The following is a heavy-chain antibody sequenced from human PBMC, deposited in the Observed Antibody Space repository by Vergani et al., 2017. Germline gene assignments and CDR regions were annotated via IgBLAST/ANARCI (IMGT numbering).Heavy chain of an antibody. Sequence: VQLVESGGGVVQPGRSLRLSCAASGFTFSSYGMHWVRQVPGKGLEWVANIMPDGSATMYADSLRGRFRISRDNAKNSLHLHMSTLRVEDTAVYFCAKSGFVGAFETWGQGTMVTVSS. CDR2: IMPDGSAT. D-gene: IGHD6-6*01. CDR3: AKSGFVGAFET. CDR1: GFTFSSYG. V-gene: IGHV3-7*01. J-gene: IGHJ3*02.